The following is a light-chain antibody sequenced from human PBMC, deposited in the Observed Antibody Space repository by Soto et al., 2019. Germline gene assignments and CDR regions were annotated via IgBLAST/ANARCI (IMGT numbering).Light chain of an antibody. CDR1: QSVSSN. CDR3: QQRSNWPPIT. J-gene: IGKJ5*01. CDR2: GAS. Sequence: IVMTQSPATLSVSPGERATLSCRASQSVSSNLAWYQQKPGQAPRLLIYGASSRATGIPDRFSGSGSGTDITLTISSLEPEDFAVYYCQQRSNWPPITFGQGTRLEIK. V-gene: IGKV3-11*01.